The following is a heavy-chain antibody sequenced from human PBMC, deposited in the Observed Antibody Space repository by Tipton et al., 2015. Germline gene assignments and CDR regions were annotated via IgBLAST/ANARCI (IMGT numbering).Heavy chain of an antibody. J-gene: IGHJ3*01. D-gene: IGHD3-16*02. V-gene: IGHV3-23*01. CDR3: ARGGYSHGFDL. CDR1: GFTFSSYA. CDR2: IIGSGGGT. Sequence: SLRLSCAASGFTFSSYAMTWVRQAPGKGLEWVSTIIGSGGGTYYPDSVKGRFAISRDSSKNTVYLQMNSLRAEDTALYYCARGGYSHGFDLWGQGTMVTVSS.